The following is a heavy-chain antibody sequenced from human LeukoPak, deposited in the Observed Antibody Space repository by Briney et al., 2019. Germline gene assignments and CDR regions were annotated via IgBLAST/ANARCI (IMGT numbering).Heavy chain of an antibody. Sequence: GGSLRLSCAASGFSFSDYHMNWIRQAPGKGLEWISYISSSSDYTNYADSVQGRFTISRDNSKNTLFLQMNSLRAEDTAVYYCAKLIITVAWRYFDNWGQGTLVTVSS. CDR3: AKLIITVAWRYFDN. CDR2: ISSSSDYT. D-gene: IGHD6-19*01. V-gene: IGHV3-11*03. CDR1: GFSFSDYH. J-gene: IGHJ4*02.